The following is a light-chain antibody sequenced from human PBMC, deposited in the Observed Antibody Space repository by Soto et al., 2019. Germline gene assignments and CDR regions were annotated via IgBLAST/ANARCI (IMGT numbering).Light chain of an antibody. J-gene: IGKJ5*01. CDR2: SAS. CDR3: QQANSLPLT. CDR1: QSISSW. V-gene: IGKV1-12*01. Sequence: DIQMTQSPSTLSASVGDSVTITCRASQSISSWLAWYQQKPGKAPTLLIYSASSLHSGVPSRFSGSRSGTDFTLTISSLQPEDFATYYCQQANSLPLTFGQGTRLEIK.